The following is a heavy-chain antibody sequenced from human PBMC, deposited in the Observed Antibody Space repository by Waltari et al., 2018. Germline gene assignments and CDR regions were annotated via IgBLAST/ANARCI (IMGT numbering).Heavy chain of an antibody. CDR2: IYSGGST. V-gene: IGHV3-53*01. J-gene: IGHJ4*02. CDR3: ARAGYDILTGYPVHFDY. D-gene: IGHD3-9*01. CDR1: GFTVSLHY. Sequence: EVQLVESGGGLIQPGGSLRLSCAASGFTVSLHYLSWFRQAPGKGLGWVSVIYSGGSTYYADSVKGRFTISRDNSKNTLYLQMNSLRAEDTAVYYCARAGYDILTGYPVHFDYWGQGTLVTVSS.